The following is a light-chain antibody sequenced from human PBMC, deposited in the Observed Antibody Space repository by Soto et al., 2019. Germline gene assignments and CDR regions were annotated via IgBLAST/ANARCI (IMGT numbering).Light chain of an antibody. CDR3: QQYNTWLWT. Sequence: EVVMTQSPATLSVSPGERVTLSCRASQSINAHLAWYQQKPGQAPRLLIHGASTRATGIPARCSGSGFGTEFMLSIRILQSEDFAVYYCQQYNTWLWTFGQGTKVEIQ. V-gene: IGKV3-15*01. CDR2: GAS. CDR1: QSINAH. J-gene: IGKJ1*01.